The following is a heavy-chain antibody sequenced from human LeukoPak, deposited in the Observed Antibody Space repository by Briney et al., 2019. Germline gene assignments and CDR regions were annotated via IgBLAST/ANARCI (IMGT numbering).Heavy chain of an antibody. CDR2: ISYDGSNK. D-gene: IGHD1-26*01. CDR3: ARGGSYYWPIDL. CDR1: GFIFSSYA. Sequence: GGSLRLSCAASGFIFSSYAMHWVRQAPGKGLEWVAVISYDGSNKYYADSVKGRFTISRDNSRNTLYLQMNSLRAEDTAVYYCARGGSYYWPIDLWGQGTLVTVSS. J-gene: IGHJ5*02. V-gene: IGHV3-30*04.